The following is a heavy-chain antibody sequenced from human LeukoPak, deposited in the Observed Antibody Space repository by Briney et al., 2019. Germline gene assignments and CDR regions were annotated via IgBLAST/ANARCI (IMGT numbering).Heavy chain of an antibody. CDR2: IYYSGST. Sequence: TASETLSLTCTVSGGSISGSSYYWGWIRQPPGKGLEWIGSIYYSGSTYYNPSLKSRVTISVDTSKNQFSLKLSSVTAADTAVYYCARNGDYRAFDIWGQGTMVTVSS. CDR1: GGSISGSSYY. V-gene: IGHV4-39*01. CDR3: ARNGDYRAFDI. J-gene: IGHJ3*02. D-gene: IGHD4-17*01.